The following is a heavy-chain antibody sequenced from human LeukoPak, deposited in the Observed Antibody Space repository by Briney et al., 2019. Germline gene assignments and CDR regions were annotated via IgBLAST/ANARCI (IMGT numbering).Heavy chain of an antibody. J-gene: IGHJ3*02. CDR2: IYYSGST. Sequence: SETLSLTCTVSGGSISSYYWSWIRQPPGKGLEWIGYIYYSGSTNYNPSLKSRVTISVDTSKNQFSLKLSSVTAADTAVYYCARSGVNYDFWSGYHDAFDIWGQGTMVTASS. CDR3: ARSGVNYDFWSGYHDAFDI. V-gene: IGHV4-59*08. CDR1: GGSISSYY. D-gene: IGHD3-3*01.